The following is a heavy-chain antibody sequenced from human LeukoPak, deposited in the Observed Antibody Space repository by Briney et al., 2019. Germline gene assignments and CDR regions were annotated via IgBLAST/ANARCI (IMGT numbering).Heavy chain of an antibody. CDR3: ARAHPGPYSSSSDWFDP. J-gene: IGHJ5*02. CDR1: GYTFTSYG. V-gene: IGHV1-18*01. D-gene: IGHD6-6*01. CDR2: ISAYNGNT. Sequence: ASVKVSCKASGYTFTSYGISWVRQAPGQGLEWMGWISAYNGNTNYAQKLQGRVTMTTDTSTSTAYMELRSLRSDETAVYYCARAHPGPYSSSSDWFDPWGQGTLVTVSS.